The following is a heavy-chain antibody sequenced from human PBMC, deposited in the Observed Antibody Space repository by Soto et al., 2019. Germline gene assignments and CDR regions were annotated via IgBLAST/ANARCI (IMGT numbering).Heavy chain of an antibody. D-gene: IGHD3-22*01. CDR2: IHYSGST. CDR1: GGSISNGDYY. J-gene: IGHJ4*02. V-gene: IGHV4-30-4*01. CDR3: ARQANHYDSSGPTRFFDY. Sequence: PSETLSLTCTVSGGSISNGDYYWSWIRQPPGKGLEWIAYIHYSGSTYYNPSLKSRVTISVDTSKNQFSLNLNSATAADTAVYYCARQANHYDSSGPTRFFDYWGQGALVTVSS.